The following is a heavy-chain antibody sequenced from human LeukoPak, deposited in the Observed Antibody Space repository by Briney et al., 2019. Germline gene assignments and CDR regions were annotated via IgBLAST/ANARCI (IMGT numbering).Heavy chain of an antibody. Sequence: GGSLRLSCAASGFTFSSDNMNWVRQAPGTRLEGVSLISSSSSYIYYADSVKGRFTISRHNAKNALYLQMNSLRAEDTSVYYCARESSGYDYWGQGTLVTVSS. CDR2: ISSSSSYI. D-gene: IGHD6-19*01. CDR1: GFTFSSDN. CDR3: ARESSGYDY. V-gene: IGHV3-21*05. J-gene: IGHJ4*02.